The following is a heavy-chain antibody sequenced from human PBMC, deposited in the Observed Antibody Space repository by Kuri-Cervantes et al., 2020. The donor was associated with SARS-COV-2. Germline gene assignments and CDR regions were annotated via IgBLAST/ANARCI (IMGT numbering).Heavy chain of an antibody. V-gene: IGHV3-30-3*01. CDR3: ARGQENSGSFRSMGIGAFDI. CDR1: GFTFSSYA. D-gene: IGHD1-26*01. CDR2: ISYDGSNK. J-gene: IGHJ3*02. Sequence: GGSLRLSCAASGFTFSSYAMHWVRQAPGEGLEWVAVISYDGSNKYYADSVKGRFTISRDNSKNTLYLQMNSLRAEDTAVYYCARGQENSGSFRSMGIGAFDIWGQGTMVTVSS.